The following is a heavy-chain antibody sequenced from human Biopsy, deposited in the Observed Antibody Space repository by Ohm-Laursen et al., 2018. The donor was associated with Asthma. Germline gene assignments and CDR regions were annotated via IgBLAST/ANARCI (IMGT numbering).Heavy chain of an antibody. CDR2: VYPTDSVT. CDR3: ARLLGFWSGYDNKNFGY. V-gene: IGHV5-51*01. Sequence: ESLRISCKGSGYTFATSWIGWVRQMPGKGLEWMGIVYPTDSVTRYSPSFEGQVTISADRSISTAYLQWSSLKASDTATYYCARLLGFWSGYDNKNFGYWGQGTLVIVSS. CDR1: GYTFATSW. D-gene: IGHD3-3*01. J-gene: IGHJ4*02.